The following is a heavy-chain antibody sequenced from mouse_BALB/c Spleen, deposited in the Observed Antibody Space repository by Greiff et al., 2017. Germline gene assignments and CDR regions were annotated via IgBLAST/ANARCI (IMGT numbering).Heavy chain of an antibody. Sequence: EAGGGLVQPKGSLKLSCAASGFTFNTNAMNWVRQAPGKGLEWVARIRSKSNNYATYYADSVKDRFTISRDDSQSMLYLQMNNLKTEDTAMYYCVRDGNYGYYYAMDYWGQGTSVTVSS. D-gene: IGHD2-1*01. CDR3: VRDGNYGYYYAMDY. V-gene: IGHV10S3*01. CDR2: IRSKSNNYAT. CDR1: GFTFNTNA. J-gene: IGHJ4*01.